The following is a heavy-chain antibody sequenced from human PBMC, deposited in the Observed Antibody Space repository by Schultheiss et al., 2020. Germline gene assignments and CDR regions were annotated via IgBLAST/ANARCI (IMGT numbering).Heavy chain of an antibody. Sequence: ASVKVSCKASGYTFTGYYMHWVRQAPGQGLEWMGWMNPNSGNTGYAQKFQGRVTMTRNTSINTAYMELNSLRSEDTAVYYCAREATMIVVVSYYYGMDVWGQGTTVTVSS. V-gene: IGHV1-8*02. CDR3: AREATMIVVVSYYYGMDV. CDR1: GYTFTGYY. CDR2: MNPNSGNT. D-gene: IGHD3-22*01. J-gene: IGHJ6*02.